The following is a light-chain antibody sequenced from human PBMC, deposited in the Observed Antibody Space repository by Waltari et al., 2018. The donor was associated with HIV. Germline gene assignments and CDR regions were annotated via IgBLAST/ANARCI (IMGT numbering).Light chain of an antibody. Sequence: QSLLPQPPSASGTPGQRVTISCSGSSSNIGRNTVNWHQQLPGSAPRALIYNNDQRPSWVPDRFSGSKSGTSASLAISGLQSEDQGDYYCASWDDKLDGWVFGGGTRLTVL. CDR3: ASWDDKLDGWV. CDR2: NND. J-gene: IGLJ3*02. V-gene: IGLV1-44*01. CDR1: SSNIGRNT.